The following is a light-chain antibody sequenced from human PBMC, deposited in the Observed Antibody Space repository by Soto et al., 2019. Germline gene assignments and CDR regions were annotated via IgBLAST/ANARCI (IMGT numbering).Light chain of an antibody. CDR3: QQYGSSPRT. CDR1: QSVSSSY. Sequence: EIVLTQSPGTLSLSPGERATLSCRASQSVSSSYLAWYQQKPGQAPRLLIYGASSRATGIPDRFSGSGSGTDFTLTIRRMETEDFAVYYCQQYGSSPRTFGQGTKVDI. J-gene: IGKJ1*01. V-gene: IGKV3-20*01. CDR2: GAS.